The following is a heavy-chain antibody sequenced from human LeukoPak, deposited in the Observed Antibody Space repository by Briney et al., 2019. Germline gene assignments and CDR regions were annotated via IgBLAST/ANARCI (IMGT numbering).Heavy chain of an antibody. CDR1: GYTFTSYY. Sequence: GASVKVSCKASGYTFTSYYMHWVRQAPGQGLEWMGIINPSGGSTSYAQKFQGRVTVTRDTSTSTVYMELSSLRSEDTAVYYCARSHSYYYDSSGYYSDYWGQGTLVTVSS. V-gene: IGHV1-46*01. D-gene: IGHD3-22*01. CDR3: ARSHSYYYDSSGYYSDY. CDR2: INPSGGST. J-gene: IGHJ4*02.